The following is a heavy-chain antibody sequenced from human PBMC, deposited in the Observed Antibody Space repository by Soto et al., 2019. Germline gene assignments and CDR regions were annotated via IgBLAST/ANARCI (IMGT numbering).Heavy chain of an antibody. D-gene: IGHD3-16*01. V-gene: IGHV3-48*02. CDR3: ARDSGYAFDY. CDR2: SNSGSGTI. J-gene: IGHJ4*02. Sequence: GGSLRVSCAASGFTFSYYSLNWVRQAPGKGLEWLSYSNSGSGTISYADSVRGRFTISRDNAKTSLYLQMNSLRDEDTAVYYCARDSGYAFDYWGQGALVTVSS. CDR1: GFTFSYYS.